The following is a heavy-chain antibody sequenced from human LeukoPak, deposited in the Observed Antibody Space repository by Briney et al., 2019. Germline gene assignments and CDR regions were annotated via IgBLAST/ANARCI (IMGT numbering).Heavy chain of an antibody. Sequence: TSVRVSCKASGYTFTGYYMHWVRQAPGQGLEWMGWINPNSGGTNYAPKFQGRVTMTRDTSISTAYMELSRLRSDDTAVYYCARDYGSETAFDYWGQGTLVTVSS. CDR1: GYTFTGYY. D-gene: IGHD3-10*01. J-gene: IGHJ4*02. V-gene: IGHV1-2*02. CDR2: INPNSGGT. CDR3: ARDYGSETAFDY.